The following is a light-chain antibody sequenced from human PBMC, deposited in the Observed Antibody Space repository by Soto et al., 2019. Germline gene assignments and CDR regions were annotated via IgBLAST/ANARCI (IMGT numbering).Light chain of an antibody. CDR3: QQYNSYWT. Sequence: DIQMTQSPSTLSASVGDRVTITCRASQSISSWLAWYQQKPGKAPKLLIYKASSLESGVPSRFSGSGSVTEFTLTISSLKPDDFATYYCQQYNSYWTVGQGTKVEIK. CDR2: KAS. J-gene: IGKJ1*01. V-gene: IGKV1-5*03. CDR1: QSISSW.